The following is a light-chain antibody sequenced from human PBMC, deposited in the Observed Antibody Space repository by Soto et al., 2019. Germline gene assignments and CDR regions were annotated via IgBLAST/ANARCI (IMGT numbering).Light chain of an antibody. CDR1: QIMTNW. CDR2: AAS. J-gene: IGKJ5*01. V-gene: IGKV1-12*01. CDR3: QQYHSWPIT. Sequence: DIQMTQSPSSVSASVGDTVTIYCRASQIMTNWLAWYQQRPGQAPKLLIFAASTLQRGVPPRFTGSGSGREFTLTISNLQSEDFAVYYRQQYHSWPITFGQGTRLENK.